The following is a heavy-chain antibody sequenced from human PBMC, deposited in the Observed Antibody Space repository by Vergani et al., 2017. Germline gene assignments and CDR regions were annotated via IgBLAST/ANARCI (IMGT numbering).Heavy chain of an antibody. Sequence: QVQLQQWGAGLLKPSETLSLTCAVYGGSFSGYYWSWIRQPPGKGLEWIGEINHSGSTNYNPSLKSRVTISVDTSKNQFSLKLSSVTAADTAVYYCASTPSAYYDFWSGYYSPHYYYGMDVWGQGTTVTVSS. CDR1: GGSFSGYY. V-gene: IGHV4-34*01. D-gene: IGHD3-3*01. CDR3: ASTPSAYYDFWSGYYSPHYYYGMDV. CDR2: INHSGST. J-gene: IGHJ6*02.